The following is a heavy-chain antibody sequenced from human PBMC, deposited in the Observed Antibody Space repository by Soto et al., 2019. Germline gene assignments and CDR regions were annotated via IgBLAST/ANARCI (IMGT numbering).Heavy chain of an antibody. V-gene: IGHV3-33*01. Sequence: QVQLVESGGGVVQPGRSLRLSCVASGFTFSSHGMHWVRQAPGKGLEWVAVIWYDGSNEYYADSVKGRFTISRDNSKNTLYLQMSSLRPEDTAVYFSARDSRGGDYVPYHDYWGQGTLVTVSS. D-gene: IGHD4-17*01. CDR1: GFTFSSHG. J-gene: IGHJ4*02. CDR3: ARDSRGGDYVPYHDY. CDR2: IWYDGSNE.